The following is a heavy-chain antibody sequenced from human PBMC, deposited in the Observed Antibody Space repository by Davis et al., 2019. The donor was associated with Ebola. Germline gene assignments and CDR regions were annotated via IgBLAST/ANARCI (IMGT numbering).Heavy chain of an antibody. CDR2: MNPNSGNT. CDR3: ARASIGGPYDAFDI. V-gene: IGHV1-8*01. J-gene: IGHJ3*02. Sequence: ASVKVSCKASGYTFTSYDINWVRQATGQGLEWMGWMNPNSGNTGYAQKFQGRVTMTRNTSISTAYMELSSLRSEDTAVYYCARASIGGPYDAFDIWGQGTMVTVSS. CDR1: GYTFTSYD.